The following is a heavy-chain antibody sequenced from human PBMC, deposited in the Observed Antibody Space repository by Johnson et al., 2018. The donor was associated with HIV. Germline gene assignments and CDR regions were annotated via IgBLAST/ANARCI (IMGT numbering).Heavy chain of an antibody. J-gene: IGHJ3*02. V-gene: IGHV3-11*01. CDR1: GFIFSDYY. CDR2: ISSSGGSI. D-gene: IGHD6-19*01. CDR3: ARDLTVADIGHYAFDI. Sequence: QMQLVESGGGLVKPGGSLRLSCAASGFIFSDYYMSWIRQAPGKGLEWVSYISSSGGSIYYADSVKGRFTISRDNAKNSLYLQMNSLRADDTALYYCARDLTVADIGHYAFDIWGQGTLVTVSS.